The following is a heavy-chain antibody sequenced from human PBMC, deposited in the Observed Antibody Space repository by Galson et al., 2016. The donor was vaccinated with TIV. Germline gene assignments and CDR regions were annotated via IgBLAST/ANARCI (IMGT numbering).Heavy chain of an antibody. J-gene: IGHJ4*02. CDR1: GFAFSTYA. V-gene: IGHV3-23*01. Sequence: SLRLSCAASGFAFSTYAMNWVRQPPGKGLEWVSTIGPGNDVHYADSVNGRFTISRDNSKSTLFLQMNSLRAEDTAVYYCAKYVITIPVAGFDYGGQGALVTVSS. D-gene: IGHD6-13*01. CDR2: IGPGNDV. CDR3: AKYVITIPVAGFDY.